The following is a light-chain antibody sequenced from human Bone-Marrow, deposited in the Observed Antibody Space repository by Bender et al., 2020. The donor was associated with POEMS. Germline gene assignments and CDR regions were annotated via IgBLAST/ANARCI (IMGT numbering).Light chain of an antibody. V-gene: IGLV2-14*03. Sequence: QSALTQPASVSGSPGQSITISCTGTSSDIGAFNYVSWYQQHPGKAPKVMIYDVSNRPSGVSNRFSGSKSGNSAFLTISGLQAEDEADYYCSSYTTAGTRYVFGGGTKVTVL. CDR2: DVS. CDR3: SSYTTAGTRYV. J-gene: IGLJ1*01. CDR1: SSDIGAFNY.